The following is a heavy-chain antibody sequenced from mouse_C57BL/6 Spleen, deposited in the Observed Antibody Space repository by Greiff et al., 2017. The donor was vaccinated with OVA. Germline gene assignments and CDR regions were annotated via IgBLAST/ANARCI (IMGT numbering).Heavy chain of an antibody. CDR1: GFTFSSYA. D-gene: IGHD3-3*01. CDR2: ISSGGDYI. CDR3: TRPGRIWYFDV. J-gene: IGHJ1*03. Sequence: EVQRVESGEGLVKPGGSLKLSFAASGFTFSSYAMSWVRQTPEKRLEWVAYISSGGDYIYYADTVKGRFTISRDNARNTLYLQMSSLKSEDTAMYYCTRPGRIWYFDVWGTGTTVTVSS. V-gene: IGHV5-9-1*02.